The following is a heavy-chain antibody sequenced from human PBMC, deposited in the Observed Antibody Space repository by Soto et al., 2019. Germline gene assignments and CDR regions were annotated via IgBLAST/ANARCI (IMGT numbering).Heavy chain of an antibody. Sequence: GASVKVSCKASNYTFINYGIGWVRQAPGHGLEWMGWVSPSYGKTYHAHKFQGRVTMTTDTSTGTVYMELRSLRSDDPAVYLCARQGVPVATLPDNCLDSWGQRPMVAVSS. CDR1: NYTFINYG. D-gene: IGHD2-15*01. CDR3: ARQGVPVATLPDNCLDS. V-gene: IGHV1-18*04. CDR2: VSPSYGKT. J-gene: IGHJ5*01.